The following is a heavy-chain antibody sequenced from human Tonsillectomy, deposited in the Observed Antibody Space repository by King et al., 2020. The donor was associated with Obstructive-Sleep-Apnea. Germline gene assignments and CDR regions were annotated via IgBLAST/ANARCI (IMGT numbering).Heavy chain of an antibody. D-gene: IGHD2-2*03. CDR2: INYSGST. Sequence: LQLQESGPGLVKPSETLSLTCTVSGGSIGSSSYYWGWIRQPPGKGLEWIGSINYSGSTYYNPSLRSRVSISVDPSKNQLSLRLTSVTAAATAVYYCARLDIEYSYRYGMDVWGQGTTVTVSS. J-gene: IGHJ6*02. CDR3: ARLDIEYSYRYGMDV. V-gene: IGHV4-39*07. CDR1: GGSIGSSSYY.